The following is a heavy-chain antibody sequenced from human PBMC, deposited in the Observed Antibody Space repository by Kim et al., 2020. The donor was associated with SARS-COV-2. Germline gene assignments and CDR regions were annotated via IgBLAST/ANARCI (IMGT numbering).Heavy chain of an antibody. D-gene: IGHD2-8*01. J-gene: IGHJ4*02. Sequence: GGSLRLSCAASGFTFSRHEMNWVRQAPGKRPEWLSFISENGRTIYYTDSVKGRFTISRDNAKSALSLQMNSLRVEDTAVYYCARGRTVDAHWGQGTLVTVSS. CDR3: ARGRTVDAH. CDR2: ISENGRTI. V-gene: IGHV3-48*03. CDR1: GFTFSRHE.